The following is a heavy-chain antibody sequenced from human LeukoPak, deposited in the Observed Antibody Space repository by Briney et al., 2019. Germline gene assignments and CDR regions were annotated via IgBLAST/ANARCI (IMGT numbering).Heavy chain of an antibody. CDR3: ARASGSYGERFDY. D-gene: IGHD1-26*01. CDR1: GGSISSYY. Sequence: SETLSLTCTVSGGSISSYYWSWIRQPPGKGLEWIGYIYYSGSTNYNPSLKGRVTISVDTSKNQFSLKLSSVTAADTAVYYCARASGSYGERFDYWGQGTLVTVSS. J-gene: IGHJ4*02. CDR2: IYYSGST. V-gene: IGHV4-59*01.